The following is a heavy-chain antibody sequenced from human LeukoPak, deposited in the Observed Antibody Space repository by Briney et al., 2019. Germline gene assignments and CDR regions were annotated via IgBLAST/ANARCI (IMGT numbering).Heavy chain of an antibody. D-gene: IGHD6-13*01. CDR2: IKQDGSEK. CDR1: GFSVSGYW. V-gene: IGHV3-7*01. J-gene: IGHJ4*02. Sequence: GGSLRLSCAVSGFSVSGYWMTWVRQAPGKGLEWVANIKQDGSEKNYVDSVKRRFTISRDNAENSLCLQMNSMRVEDTAVYYCAREWQGGIAAAGTRIEGDYWGQGTLVAVSS. CDR3: AREWQGGIAAAGTRIEGDY.